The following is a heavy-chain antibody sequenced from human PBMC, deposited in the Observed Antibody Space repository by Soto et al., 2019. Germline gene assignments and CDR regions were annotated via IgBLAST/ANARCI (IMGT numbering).Heavy chain of an antibody. J-gene: IGHJ4*02. CDR2: ISSSGSTI. CDR3: ARARVSTVTSDYYFDY. CDR1: GFTFSDYY. D-gene: IGHD4-17*01. V-gene: IGHV3-11*01. Sequence: VGPLRLSCAASGFTFSDYYMSWIRQAPGKGLEWVSYISSSGSTIYYADSVKGRLTISRDNAKNSLYLQMNSLRAEDTAVYYCARARVSTVTSDYYFDYWGQGTLVTVS.